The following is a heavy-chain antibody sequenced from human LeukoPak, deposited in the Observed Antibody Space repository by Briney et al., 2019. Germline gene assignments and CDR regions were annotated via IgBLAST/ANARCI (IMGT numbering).Heavy chain of an antibody. CDR3: ARDLHQLLYDY. CDR1: GYSISSGDYY. D-gene: IGHD2-2*02. V-gene: IGHV4-61*02. Sequence: KPSQTLPLTCTVSGYSISSGDYYWSWIRQPAGKGLEWIGRISSSGSTNYNPSLKSRVTISVDTSKNQFSLKLSSVTAADTAVYYCARDLHQLLYDYWGQGTLVTVSS. J-gene: IGHJ4*02. CDR2: ISSSGST.